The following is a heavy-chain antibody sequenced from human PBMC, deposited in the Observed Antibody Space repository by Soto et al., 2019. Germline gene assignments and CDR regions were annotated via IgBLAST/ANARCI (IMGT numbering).Heavy chain of an antibody. V-gene: IGHV4-34*01. Sequence: SETLSLTCAVYGGSFSGYYWSWIRQPPGKGLEWIGEINHSGSTNYNPSLKSRVTISVDTSKNQFSLKLSSVTAADTAVYYCARSMGSYYMDVWGKGTTVTVSS. CDR2: INHSGST. CDR1: GGSFSGYY. CDR3: ARSMGSYYMDV. J-gene: IGHJ6*03. D-gene: IGHD6-6*01.